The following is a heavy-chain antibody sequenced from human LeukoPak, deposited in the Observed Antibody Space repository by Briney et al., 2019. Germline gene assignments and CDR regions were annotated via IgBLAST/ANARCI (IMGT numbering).Heavy chain of an antibody. J-gene: IGHJ6*03. CDR1: GFSFGSVA. CDR2: ISPGGGTA. CDR3: AKLVEYCEGRTCFTTYYYTDI. D-gene: IGHD2-21*01. V-gene: IGHV3-23*01. Sequence: GGSLRLSCAVSGFSFGSVAMSWVRPCPARGMEWVASISPGGGTASYTNSVKGRFTISRDNAKNSLYRQMNSLTLEDTAVYYCAKLVEYCEGRTCFTTYYYTDIWGKGTTVTVSS.